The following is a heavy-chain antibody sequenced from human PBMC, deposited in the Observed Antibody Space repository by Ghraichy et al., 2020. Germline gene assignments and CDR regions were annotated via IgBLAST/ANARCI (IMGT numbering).Heavy chain of an antibody. CDR2: IYYSGST. V-gene: IGHV4-59*01. Sequence: SETLSLTCTVSGGSISSYYWSWIRQPPGKGLEWIGYIYYSGSTNYNPSLKSRVTISVDTSKNQFSLKLSSVTAADTAVYYCAREARYCSSTSCYLYAFDIWGQGTMVTVSS. CDR1: GGSISSYY. J-gene: IGHJ3*02. CDR3: AREARYCSSTSCYLYAFDI. D-gene: IGHD2-2*01.